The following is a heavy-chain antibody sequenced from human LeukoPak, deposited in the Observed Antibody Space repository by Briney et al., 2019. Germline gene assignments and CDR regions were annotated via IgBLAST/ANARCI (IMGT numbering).Heavy chain of an antibody. J-gene: IGHJ4*02. CDR1: GGSFSGYY. CDR3: ASIEDDYGDSVDY. Sequence: SETLSLTCAVYGGSFSGYYWSWIRQPPGKGLEWIGEINHSGSTNYNPSLKSRVTISVDTSKNQFSLKLSSVTAADTAVYYCASIEDDYGDSVDYWGQGTLVTVSS. CDR2: INHSGST. V-gene: IGHV4-34*01. D-gene: IGHD4-17*01.